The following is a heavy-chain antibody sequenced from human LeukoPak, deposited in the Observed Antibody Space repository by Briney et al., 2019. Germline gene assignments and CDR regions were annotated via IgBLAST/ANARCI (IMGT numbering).Heavy chain of an antibody. D-gene: IGHD2-15*01. V-gene: IGHV3-48*03. J-gene: IGHJ6*03. Sequence: GGSLRLSCAASGFTFSSYEMNWVRQAPGKGLEWVSYISSSGRTKYYADSVKGRFTISRDNAKNSLYLQMNSLRAEDTAIYYCAKNGDRGAYCSGGTCYPYYYYYMDVWGKGTTVTISS. CDR2: ISSSGRTK. CDR1: GFTFSSYE. CDR3: AKNGDRGAYCSGGTCYPYYYYYMDV.